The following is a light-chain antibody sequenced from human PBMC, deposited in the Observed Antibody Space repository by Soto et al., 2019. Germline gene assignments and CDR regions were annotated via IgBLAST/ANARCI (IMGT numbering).Light chain of an antibody. CDR2: GNS. Sequence: QSVLTQPPSVSGAPGQRVTISCTGSSSNIGAGYDVHWYQQLPGTAPKLLIYGNSNRPSGVPDRFSGSKSGTSASLAIPGLPAEHDADYYCQSYGSSLSGSNVVFGGGTKLTVL. J-gene: IGLJ2*01. V-gene: IGLV1-40*01. CDR3: QSYGSSLSGSNVV. CDR1: SSNIGAGYD.